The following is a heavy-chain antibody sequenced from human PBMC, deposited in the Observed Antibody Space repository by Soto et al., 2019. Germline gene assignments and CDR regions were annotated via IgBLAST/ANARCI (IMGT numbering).Heavy chain of an antibody. CDR3: ARQAID. CDR2: VYYSGTT. V-gene: IGHV4-59*08. J-gene: IGHJ4*02. CDR1: GGSISDYY. Sequence: QVQLQESGPGLVKPSETLSLTCTVSGGSISDYYWSWFRQAPGKGLDWIGYVYYSGTTNYNPSLQSRVTMSVDTSKNQFSLKLMSVTAADTAVYYYARQAIDWGQGTLVTVSS.